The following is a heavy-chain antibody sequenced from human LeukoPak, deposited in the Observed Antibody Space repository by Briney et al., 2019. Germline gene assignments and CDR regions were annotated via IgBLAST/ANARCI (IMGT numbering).Heavy chain of an antibody. Sequence: PSETLSLTCAVDGGSFSGYYWSWIRQPPGKGLERIGEINHSGSTNYNPSLKSRVTISVDTSKNQLSLRLSSVTAADTAVYYCAREWGGKNYFDYWGQGTLVTVSS. D-gene: IGHD1-26*01. CDR2: INHSGST. CDR1: GGSFSGYY. CDR3: AREWGGKNYFDY. J-gene: IGHJ4*02. V-gene: IGHV4-34*01.